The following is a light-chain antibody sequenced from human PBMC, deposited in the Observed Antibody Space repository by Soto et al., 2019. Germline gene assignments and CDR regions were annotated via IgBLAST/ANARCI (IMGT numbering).Light chain of an antibody. J-gene: IGKJ5*01. CDR1: QSVSIH. CDR3: QQRSDWLPIT. Sequence: ETVMTQSPGILSVSLGERATLSCRASQSVSIHLAWYQQKPGQAPRLLIYDTSTRATGIPARFSGSGSGTDFTLTISSLEPEDFAVYYCQQRSDWLPITFGQGTRLEIK. V-gene: IGKV3-11*01. CDR2: DTS.